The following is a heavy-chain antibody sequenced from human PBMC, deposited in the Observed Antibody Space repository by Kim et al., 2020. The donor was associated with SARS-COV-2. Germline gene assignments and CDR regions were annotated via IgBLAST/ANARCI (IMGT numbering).Heavy chain of an antibody. Sequence: ASVKVSCKASGYTFTSYYMHWVRQAPGQGLEWMGIINPSGGSTSYAQKFQGRVTMTRDTSTSTVYMELSSLRSEDTAVYYCARDPYTYYDILTGYYKRPYYGMDVWGQGTTVTVSS. CDR3: ARDPYTYYDILTGYYKRPYYGMDV. CDR2: INPSGGST. CDR1: GYTFTSYY. J-gene: IGHJ6*02. V-gene: IGHV1-46*01. D-gene: IGHD3-9*01.